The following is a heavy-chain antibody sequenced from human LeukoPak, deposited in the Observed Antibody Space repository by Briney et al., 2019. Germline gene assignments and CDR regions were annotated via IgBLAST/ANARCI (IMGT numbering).Heavy chain of an antibody. D-gene: IGHD2-15*01. V-gene: IGHV1-69*05. CDR3: ASEVHRYCSGGSCYFND. CDR2: IIPIFGTA. Sequence: SVKVSCKASGGTFSSYAISWVRQAPGQGLEWMGRIIPIFGTANYAQKFQGRVTITTDESTSTAYMELSSLRSEDTAVYYCASEVHRYCSGGSCYFNDWGQGTLVTVSA. J-gene: IGHJ4*02. CDR1: GGTFSSYA.